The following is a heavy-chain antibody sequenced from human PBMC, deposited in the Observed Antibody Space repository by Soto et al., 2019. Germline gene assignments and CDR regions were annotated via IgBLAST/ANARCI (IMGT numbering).Heavy chain of an antibody. V-gene: IGHV3-30*04. D-gene: IGHD3-10*01. J-gene: IGHJ4*02. Sequence: GGSLRLSCAASGFTFITYTMHWVRQAPGKGLEWVAVMSYDGSYKQHADSVKGRFTISRDNSKNTLNLQMNSLRPEDTAVYYCVRGDYYYGSGNSLYYFDYWGQGTLVTVSS. CDR3: VRGDYYYGSGNSLYYFDY. CDR1: GFTFITYT. CDR2: MSYDGSYK.